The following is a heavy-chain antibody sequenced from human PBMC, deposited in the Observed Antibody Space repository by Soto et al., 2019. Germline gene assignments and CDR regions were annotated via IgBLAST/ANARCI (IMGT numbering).Heavy chain of an antibody. V-gene: IGHV3-48*01. Sequence: PGGSLSLSCAASGFTFSSYSMNWVRQAPGKGLEWVSYISSSSSTIYYADSVKGRFTISRDNAKNSLYLQMNSLRAEDTAVYYCERSLGWAPASPFDYWGQGTLVTVSS. CDR1: GFTFSSYS. J-gene: IGHJ4*02. CDR3: ERSLGWAPASPFDY. D-gene: IGHD6-19*01. CDR2: ISSSSSTI.